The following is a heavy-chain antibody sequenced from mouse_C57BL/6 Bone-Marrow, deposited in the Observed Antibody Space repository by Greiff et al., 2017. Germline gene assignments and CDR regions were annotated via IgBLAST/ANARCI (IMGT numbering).Heavy chain of an antibody. V-gene: IGHV1-5*01. CDR2: IYPGNSDT. J-gene: IGHJ4*01. Sequence: VQLQQSGTVLARPGASVKMSCKTSGYTFTSYWMHWVKQRPGQGLGWIGAIYPGNSDTSYNQKFKGKAKLTAVTSASTAYMELSSLTNEDSAVYYCTRCIYYYGSSYVGMVFWGQGTSVTVSS. D-gene: IGHD1-1*01. CDR1: GYTFTSYW. CDR3: TRCIYYYGSSYVGMVF.